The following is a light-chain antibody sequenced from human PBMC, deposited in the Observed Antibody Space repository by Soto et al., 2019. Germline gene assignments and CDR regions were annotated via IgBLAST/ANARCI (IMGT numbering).Light chain of an antibody. CDR3: QQLNSYPLA. Sequence: DIQLTQSPSFLSASVGDRVTITCRASQGISSYLAWYQQKPGKAPKRLIYAASTLQSGVPSRFSGSGSGTEFSLTITCLQPDDFATYYCQQLNSYPLAFGPGTKVDIK. V-gene: IGKV1-9*01. J-gene: IGKJ3*01. CDR2: AAS. CDR1: QGISSY.